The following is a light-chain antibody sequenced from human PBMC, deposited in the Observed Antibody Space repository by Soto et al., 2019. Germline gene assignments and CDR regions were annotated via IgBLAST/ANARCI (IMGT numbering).Light chain of an antibody. CDR2: GAS. CDR3: QQYGSSPPWT. Sequence: EIVLTQSPGTLSLSPGERATLSCRASQSVSSSYLAWYRQKPGQAPRLLIYGASSRATGIPDRFSGSGSGTDFTLTISRLEPEDFAVYYCQQYGSSPPWTFGQGTKREIK. J-gene: IGKJ2*02. V-gene: IGKV3-20*01. CDR1: QSVSSSY.